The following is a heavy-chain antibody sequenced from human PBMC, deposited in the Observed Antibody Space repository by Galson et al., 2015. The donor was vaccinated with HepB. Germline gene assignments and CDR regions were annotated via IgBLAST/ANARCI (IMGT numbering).Heavy chain of an antibody. CDR3: ARDLGYSDS. J-gene: IGHJ4*02. D-gene: IGHD2-15*01. CDR1: GYTFTRYG. V-gene: IGHV1-3*01. CDR2: INVGNGDI. Sequence: SVKVSCKASGYTFTRYGVHWVRQAPGHRLEWMAWINVGNGDIQYPQKFQGRVTITRDTSASAAYMELSSLRSEDTAVYYCARDLGYSDSWGQGTLVTVSS.